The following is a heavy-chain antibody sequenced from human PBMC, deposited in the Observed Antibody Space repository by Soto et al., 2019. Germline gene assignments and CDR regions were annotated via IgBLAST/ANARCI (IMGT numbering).Heavy chain of an antibody. Sequence: SETLSLTCTVSGGSISSSSYYWGWIRQPPGKGLEWIGSIYYSGSTYYNPSLKSRVTISVDTSKNQFSLKLSSVTAADTAVYYCAGLRYDSSGYPDRYYYYGMDVWGQGTTVT. CDR1: GGSISSSSYY. J-gene: IGHJ6*02. CDR2: IYYSGST. D-gene: IGHD3-22*01. CDR3: AGLRYDSSGYPDRYYYYGMDV. V-gene: IGHV4-39*01.